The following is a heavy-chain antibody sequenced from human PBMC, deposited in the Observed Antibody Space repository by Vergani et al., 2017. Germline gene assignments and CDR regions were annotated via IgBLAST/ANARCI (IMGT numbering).Heavy chain of an antibody. CDR1: GFSLSTSGMC. V-gene: IGHV2-70*15. Sequence: QVTLRESGPALVKPTQTLTLTCTFSGFSLSTSGMCVSWLRQPPGKALEWLARIDWDDDKYYSTSLKTSLTISKDTSKNQVVLTMTNMDPVDTATYYCARISNGGYDWAFDYWGQGTLVTVSS. D-gene: IGHD5-12*01. CDR2: IDWDDDK. CDR3: ARISNGGYDWAFDY. J-gene: IGHJ4*02.